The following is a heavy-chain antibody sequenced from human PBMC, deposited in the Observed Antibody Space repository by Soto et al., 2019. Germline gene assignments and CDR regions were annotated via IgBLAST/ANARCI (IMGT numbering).Heavy chain of an antibody. CDR2: IKQDGSEK. D-gene: IGHD2-8*02. Sequence: EVQLVESGGGLVQPGGSLRLSCAASGFTFDTYGMTWVRQAQGKGLEWVSNIKQDGSEKYYVDSVKGRFTISGDNTKNSLYMPMNSPSAANTGVYYCAGDWSYFDSCGQGTLDIV. V-gene: IGHV3-7*04. CDR1: GFTFDTYG. J-gene: IGHJ4*02. CDR3: AGDWSYFDS.